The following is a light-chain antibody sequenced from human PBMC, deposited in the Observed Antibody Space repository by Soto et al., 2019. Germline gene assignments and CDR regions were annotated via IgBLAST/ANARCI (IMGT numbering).Light chain of an antibody. CDR3: SSDASRSTYV. Sequence: QSALTQPASVSGSPGQSITISCTGTSSDVGNYNLVSCVQQRPAKAHNLIFCERTKRPSGVSKRFSGSKSGNTAFLTTAVLHDEDEDDYYASSDASRSTYVFGTGTKVTVL. J-gene: IGLJ1*01. V-gene: IGLV2-23*01. CDR1: SSDVGNYNL. CDR2: ERT.